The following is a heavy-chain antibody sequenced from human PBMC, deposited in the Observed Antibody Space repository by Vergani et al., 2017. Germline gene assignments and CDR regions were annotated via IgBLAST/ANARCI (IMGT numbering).Heavy chain of an antibody. V-gene: IGHV3-23*01. CDR3: ARDPEWFAGHDSSGYYRFDP. D-gene: IGHD3-22*01. CDR2: ISGRGGST. CDR1: GFTFSSYA. Sequence: EVQLLESGGGLVQPGGSLRLSCAASGFTFSSYAMSWVRQAPGKGLEGVSAISGRGGSTYYADSVKGRFTISRDNTKNTLYLQMNSLRAEDTVVYYCARDPEWFAGHDSSGYYRFDPWGQGTLVTVSS. J-gene: IGHJ5*02.